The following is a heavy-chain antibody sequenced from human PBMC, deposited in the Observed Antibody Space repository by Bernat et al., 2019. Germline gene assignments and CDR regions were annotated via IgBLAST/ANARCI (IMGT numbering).Heavy chain of an antibody. Sequence: QVQLVESGGGVVQPGRSLRLSCAASGFTFSSYGMHWVRQAPGKGLEWVAVIWYDGSNKYYADSVKGRFTISRDNSKNTLYLQMNSLRAEDTAVYYCARVHALFWAINYYYYYGMDVWDQGTTVTVSS. J-gene: IGHJ6*02. CDR2: IWYDGSNK. CDR3: ARVHALFWAINYYYYYGMDV. V-gene: IGHV3-33*01. D-gene: IGHD2/OR15-2a*01. CDR1: GFTFSSYG.